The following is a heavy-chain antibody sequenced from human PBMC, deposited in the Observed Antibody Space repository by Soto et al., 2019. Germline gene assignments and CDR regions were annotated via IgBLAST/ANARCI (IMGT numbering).Heavy chain of an antibody. Sequence: ASETLSLTCAVYGGSFSGYYWSWIRQPPGKGLEWIGEINHSGSTNYNPSLKSRVTISVDTSKNQFSLKLSSVTAADTAVYYCARGKAMVRGGLYYYYYYGMDVWGQGTTVTVSS. J-gene: IGHJ6*02. CDR3: ARGKAMVRGGLYYYYYYGMDV. D-gene: IGHD3-10*01. CDR1: GGSFSGYY. CDR2: INHSGST. V-gene: IGHV4-34*01.